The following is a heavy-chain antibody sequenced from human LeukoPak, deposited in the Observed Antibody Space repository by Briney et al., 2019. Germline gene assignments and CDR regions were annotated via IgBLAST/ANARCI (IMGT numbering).Heavy chain of an antibody. J-gene: IGHJ4*02. CDR1: GGSISSSSYY. CDR3: ARAALLRPFDY. D-gene: IGHD2-2*01. CDR2: IYYSGST. Sequence: SETLSLTCTVSGGSISSSSYYWGWIRQPPGKGLEWIGSIYYSGSTYYNPSLKSRVTISVDTSKNQFSLKLSSVTAADTAVYYCARAALLRPFDYWGQGTLVTVSS. V-gene: IGHV4-39*07.